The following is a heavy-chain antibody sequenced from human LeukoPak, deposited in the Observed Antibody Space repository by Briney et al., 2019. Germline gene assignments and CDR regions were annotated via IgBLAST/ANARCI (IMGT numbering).Heavy chain of an antibody. CDR2: ISYDGRSK. CDR1: GFTFRSYG. J-gene: IGHJ4*02. V-gene: IGHV3-30*18. Sequence: GGSLRLSCAASGFTFRSYGMHWVRQAPGKGLEWVTVISYDGRSKYYADSVKGRFTISRDNSKNTLYLQMNSLRAEDTAVYYCAKEDVEMATIDYWGQGTLVTVSS. CDR3: AKEDVEMATIDY. D-gene: IGHD5-24*01.